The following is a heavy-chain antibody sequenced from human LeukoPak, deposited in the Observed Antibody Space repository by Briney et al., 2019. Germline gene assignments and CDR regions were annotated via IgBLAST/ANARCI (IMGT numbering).Heavy chain of an antibody. D-gene: IGHD1-26*01. CDR3: ARQRYSMPDSGSEYYYYGMDV. CDR1: GGSISSGGYS. CDR2: IYHSGST. V-gene: IGHV4-30-2*03. Sequence: SETLSLTCAVSGGSISSGGYSWSWIRQPPGKGLEWIGYIYHSGSTYYNPSLKSRVTISVDTSKNQFSLKLSSVTAAGTAVYYCARQRYSMPDSGSEYYYYGMDVWGQGTTVTVSS. J-gene: IGHJ6*02.